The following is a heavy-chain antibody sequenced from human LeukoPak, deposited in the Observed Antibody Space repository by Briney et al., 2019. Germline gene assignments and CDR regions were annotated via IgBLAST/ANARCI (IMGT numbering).Heavy chain of an antibody. CDR1: GITGRSNY. CDR3: VFYGSASWRSFDY. D-gene: IGHD3-10*01. CDR2: IYSGGNT. J-gene: IGHJ4*02. Sequence: GGSLRLSCAASGITGRSNYMSWVRQAPGKGREGVTVIYSGGNTYYTDSVKGRFIASRDKNTVSLQMNSLRAEDTAVYYCVFYGSASWRSFDYWGQGTLVTVSS. V-gene: IGHV3-66*01.